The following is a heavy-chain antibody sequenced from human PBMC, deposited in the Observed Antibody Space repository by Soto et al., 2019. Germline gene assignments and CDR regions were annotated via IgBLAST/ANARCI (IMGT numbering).Heavy chain of an antibody. V-gene: IGHV4-39*01. CDR1: GGSISSSSYY. D-gene: IGHD2-15*01. CDR3: ARHGYCSGGSCYWDFYWFDP. Sequence: SETLSLTCTVSGGSISSSSYYWGWIRQPPGKGLEWIGSIYYSGSTYYNPSLKSRVTISVDTSKNQFSLKLSSVTAADTAVYYCARHGYCSGGSCYWDFYWFDPWGQGTMVPVSS. CDR2: IYYSGST. J-gene: IGHJ5*02.